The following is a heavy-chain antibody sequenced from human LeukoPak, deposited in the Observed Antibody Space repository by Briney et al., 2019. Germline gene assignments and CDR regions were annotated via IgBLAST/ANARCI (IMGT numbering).Heavy chain of an antibody. CDR3: TRDEAVYNSGWKQTNWFDP. CDR2: ISPKNGAT. D-gene: IGHD6-19*01. V-gene: IGHV1-2*02. Sequence: ASVKVSCKASGYTFTDYFIHWVRQAPGQGLEWMGWISPKNGATKYAQRFQGRVTMTRDTSINTVYMELRSLTWDDTAVYYCTRDEAVYNSGWKQTNWFDPWGQGTLVTVSS. J-gene: IGHJ5*02. CDR1: GYTFTDYF.